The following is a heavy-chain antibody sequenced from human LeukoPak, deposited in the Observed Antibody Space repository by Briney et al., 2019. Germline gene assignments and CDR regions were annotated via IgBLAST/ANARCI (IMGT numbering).Heavy chain of an antibody. V-gene: IGHV4-59*08. J-gene: IGHJ4*02. CDR3: ARHPHNEHLDY. Sequence: PSETLSLTCTVSGGSISSYSWSWIRQPPGKGLEWIGYIYYSGSTNYNPSLKSRVTILIDTSKNQFSLKLSSVTAADTAVYYCARHPHNEHLDYWGQGTLVTVSS. CDR1: GGSISSYS. CDR2: IYYSGST. D-gene: IGHD2-21*01.